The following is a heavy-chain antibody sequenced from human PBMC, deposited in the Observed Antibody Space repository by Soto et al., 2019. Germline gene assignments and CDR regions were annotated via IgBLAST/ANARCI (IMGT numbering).Heavy chain of an antibody. D-gene: IGHD2-2*02. CDR2: IRSKTNNYAT. Sequence: CAASGFNFSASGMHWVRQASGKGLEWVGRIRSKTNNYATVYAASMKGRFTISRDDSRNTAFLQMDSLKTEDTAVYYCSHYTDLSGAFWGQGTLVTVSS. CDR3: SHYTDLSGAF. V-gene: IGHV3-73*01. CDR1: GFNFSASG. J-gene: IGHJ4*02.